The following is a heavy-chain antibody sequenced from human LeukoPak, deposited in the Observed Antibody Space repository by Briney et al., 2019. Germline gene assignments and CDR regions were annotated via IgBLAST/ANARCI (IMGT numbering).Heavy chain of an antibody. V-gene: IGHV4-61*02. J-gene: IGHJ5*02. CDR1: GGSISSGSYY. CDR3: ARDLIAVAGTFWFDP. Sequence: TLCLTCTVSGGSISSGSYYWGWIRQPTGKGLVWIGRIYTSGSTNYNPSLKSRVTISVDKSKNQFSLKLSSVTAADTAVYYCARDLIAVAGTFWFDPWGQGTLVTVSS. D-gene: IGHD6-19*01. CDR2: IYTSGST.